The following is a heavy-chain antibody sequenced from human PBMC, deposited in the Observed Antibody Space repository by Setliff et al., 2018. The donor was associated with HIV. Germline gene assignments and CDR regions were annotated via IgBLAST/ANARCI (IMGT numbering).Heavy chain of an antibody. CDR3: AIGDEYPGVFQS. CDR2: IYTSGTT. Sequence: SETLSLTCAVSSASISNYHWSWSRQTPGKGLEWIGSIYTSGTTYYNPSLEGRITTSVDLSKNHFSLNLHSVTAADTAVYYCAIGDEYPGVFQSWGQGKVVTVS. CDR1: SASISNYH. J-gene: IGHJ3*01. D-gene: IGHD2-2*01. V-gene: IGHV4-4*09.